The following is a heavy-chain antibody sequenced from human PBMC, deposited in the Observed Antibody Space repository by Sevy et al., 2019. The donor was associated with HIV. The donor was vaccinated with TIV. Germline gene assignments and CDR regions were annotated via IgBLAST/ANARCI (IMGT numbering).Heavy chain of an antibody. J-gene: IGHJ4*02. V-gene: IGHV3-48*01. CDR2: MSNTGSTI. CDR3: ASQRGGYERLYYFDY. D-gene: IGHD5-12*01. CDR1: GFSFSIYS. Sequence: GGSLRLSCAASGFSFSIYSMIWVRQAPGRGLEWVSYMSNTGSTIHYADSVKGRFTISRDNAKNSLYLQMNSLRAEDTAVYYCASQRGGYERLYYFDYWGQGTLVTVSS.